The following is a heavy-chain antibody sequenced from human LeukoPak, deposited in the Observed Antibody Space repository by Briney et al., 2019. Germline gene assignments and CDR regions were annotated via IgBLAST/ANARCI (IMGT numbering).Heavy chain of an antibody. CDR3: AREPRDGYNRLDY. CDR1: SGSISTSNYY. Sequence: TSETLSLTCTVSSGSISTSNYYWGWIRQPPVKGLEWIGNIYYTGSTYYNPSLKSRVTMSVDTSNNQFSLKLSSVTAADTAVYYCAREPRDGYNRLDYWGQGTLVTVSS. D-gene: IGHD5-24*01. J-gene: IGHJ4*02. V-gene: IGHV4-39*07. CDR2: IYYTGST.